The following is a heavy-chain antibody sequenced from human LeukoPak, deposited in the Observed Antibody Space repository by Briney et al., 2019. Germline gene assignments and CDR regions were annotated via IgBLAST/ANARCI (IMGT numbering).Heavy chain of an antibody. V-gene: IGHV4-39*07. CDR2: IYYSGST. Sequence: PSETLSLTCTVSGGSISSSSYYWGWIRQPPGKGLEWIGSIYYSGSTYYNPSLKSRVTISVDTSKNQFSLKLSSVTAADTAVYYCARRTGRNYYDSSGYTYFDYWGQGTLVTVSS. CDR1: GGSISSSSYY. CDR3: ARRTGRNYYDSSGYTYFDY. J-gene: IGHJ4*02. D-gene: IGHD3-22*01.